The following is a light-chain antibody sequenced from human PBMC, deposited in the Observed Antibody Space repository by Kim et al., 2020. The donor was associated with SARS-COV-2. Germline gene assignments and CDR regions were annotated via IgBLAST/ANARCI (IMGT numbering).Light chain of an antibody. CDR1: QGIRNN. Sequence: ASVGDRVTITCRASQGIRNNLAWYQQKPGKVPKVLIYAASALQSGVPSRFSGSGSGTDFTLTISSLQPEDVATYYCQKYNGAPETFGQGTKVDIK. CDR3: QKYNGAPET. J-gene: IGKJ1*01. CDR2: AAS. V-gene: IGKV1-27*01.